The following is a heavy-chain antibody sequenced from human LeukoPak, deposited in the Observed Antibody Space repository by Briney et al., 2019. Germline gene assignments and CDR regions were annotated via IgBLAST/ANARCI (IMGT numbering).Heavy chain of an antibody. D-gene: IGHD2-8*01. CDR1: GFTFSDYY. J-gene: IGHJ4*02. CDR2: ISSSSSYT. V-gene: IGHV3-11*06. CDR3: MRDAPGSNTGDY. Sequence: GGSLRLSCAASGFTFSDYYMSWIRQAPGKGLEWVSYISSSSSYTNYADSVKGRFTISRDNAKNSLYLQMNSLRAEDTAVYFCMRDAPGSNTGDYWGQGTLVTVSS.